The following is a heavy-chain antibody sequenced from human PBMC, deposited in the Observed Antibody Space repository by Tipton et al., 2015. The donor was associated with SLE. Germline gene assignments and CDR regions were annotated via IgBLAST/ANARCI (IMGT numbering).Heavy chain of an antibody. CDR2: ISWDSGST. Sequence: SLRLSCAASGFTFDDYTMHWVRQAPGKGLEWVSLISWDSGSTNDSPSLKSRVTISIDTSKNQISLKLTSVTAADTAMYYCARRYEKWEILQNDAFDVWGQGTMVTVSS. D-gene: IGHD1-26*01. J-gene: IGHJ3*01. V-gene: IGHV3-43D*03. CDR1: GFTFDDYT. CDR3: ARRYEKWEILQNDAFDV.